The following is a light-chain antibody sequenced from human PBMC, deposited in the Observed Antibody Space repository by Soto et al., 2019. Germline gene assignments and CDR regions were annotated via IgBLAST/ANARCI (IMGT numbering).Light chain of an antibody. CDR3: QQLNSSPIT. CDR1: QGISSY. V-gene: IGKV1-9*01. CDR2: AAS. J-gene: IGKJ5*01. Sequence: DIQLTQSPSFLSASVGDRVTITCRASQGISSYLAWYQQKPGKAPKLLIYAASTLQSGVQSRFSGSGSGTEFTLTISSLQPEDFATYYWQQLNSSPITFGQGTRLEIK.